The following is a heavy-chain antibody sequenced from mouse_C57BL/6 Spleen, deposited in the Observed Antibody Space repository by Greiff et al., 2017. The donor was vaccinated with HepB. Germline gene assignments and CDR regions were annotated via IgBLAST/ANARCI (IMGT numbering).Heavy chain of an antibody. CDR1: GFNIKDYY. V-gene: IGHV14-1*01. CDR3: TTGFITTVPH. CDR2: IDPEDGDT. J-gene: IGHJ2*01. D-gene: IGHD1-1*01. Sequence: VQLKQSGAELVRPGASVKLSCTASGFNIKDYYMHWVKQRPEQGLEWIGRIDPEDGDTEYAPQFQGKATMTADTASNTAYLHLSSLTSEDTAVYYCTTGFITTVPHWGQGTTLTVSS.